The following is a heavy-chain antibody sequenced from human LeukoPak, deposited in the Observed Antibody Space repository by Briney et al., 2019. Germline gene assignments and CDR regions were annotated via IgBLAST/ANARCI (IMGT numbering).Heavy chain of an antibody. Sequence: GGSLRLSCAASGFTFSSYWMSWVRQAPGEGLEWVSSISSSSSYIYYADSVKGRFTISRDNAKNSLYLQMNSLRAEDTALYYCARRSGGSWYFDYWGQGTLVTVSS. CDR2: ISSSSSYI. V-gene: IGHV3-21*04. CDR3: ARRSGGSWYFDY. CDR1: GFTFSSYW. D-gene: IGHD2-15*01. J-gene: IGHJ4*02.